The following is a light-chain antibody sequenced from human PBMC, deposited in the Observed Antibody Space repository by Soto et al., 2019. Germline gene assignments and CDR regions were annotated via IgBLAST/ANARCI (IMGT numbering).Light chain of an antibody. V-gene: IGKV1-5*01. CDR1: QTISSW. CDR3: QQYNSLFSA. J-gene: IGKJ1*01. CDR2: DVS. Sequence: DIQMTQSPSTLSASVGDRVTITCRASQTISSWLAWYQQKPGKAPKLLIYDVSSLESGVPSRFSGSGSGTEFTLTISSLQPDDFATYYCQQYNSLFSAFGQGTKVDIK.